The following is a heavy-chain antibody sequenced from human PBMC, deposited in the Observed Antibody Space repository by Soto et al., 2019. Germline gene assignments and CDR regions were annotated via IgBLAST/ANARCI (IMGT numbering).Heavy chain of an antibody. V-gene: IGHV4-4*07. J-gene: IGHJ4*02. CDR1: GDSIRAFY. D-gene: IGHD6-19*01. CDR3: ARIHWSQSSLDY. Sequence: SETLSLTCAVSGDSIRAFYWSWFRQPAGGGLEWIGRFSLSGDTDYNPSLRSRLTMSFDTSKSQFSLRLTSVTAADTAVYYCARIHWSQSSLDYWGRGILVTVSS. CDR2: FSLSGDT.